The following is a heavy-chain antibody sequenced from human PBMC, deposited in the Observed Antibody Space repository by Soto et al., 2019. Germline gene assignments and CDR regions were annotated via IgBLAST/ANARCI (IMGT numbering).Heavy chain of an antibody. Sequence: EASVKVSCKASGYTFTSYGISWVRQAPGQGLEWMGWISAYNGNTNYAQKLQGRVTMTTDTSTSTAYMELRSLRSDDTAVYYCARDPWREYSGYQFDYWGQGTLVTVSS. CDR1: GYTFTSYG. CDR2: ISAYNGNT. CDR3: ARDPWREYSGYQFDY. V-gene: IGHV1-18*01. D-gene: IGHD5-12*01. J-gene: IGHJ4*02.